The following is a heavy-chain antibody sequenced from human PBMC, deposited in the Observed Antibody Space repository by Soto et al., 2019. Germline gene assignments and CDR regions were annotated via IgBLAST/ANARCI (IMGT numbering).Heavy chain of an antibody. CDR1: GGTFSSYA. J-gene: IGHJ6*02. D-gene: IGHD2-2*01. Sequence: SVKVSCKASGGTFSSYAISWVRQAPGQGLEWMGGIIPIFGTANYAQKFQGRVTITADKSTSTAYMELSSLRSEDTAVYYCARVPRRPDIVVVPAAPTVPYYYYGMDVWGQGTAGTVS. V-gene: IGHV1-69*06. CDR2: IIPIFGTA. CDR3: ARVPRRPDIVVVPAAPTVPYYYYGMDV.